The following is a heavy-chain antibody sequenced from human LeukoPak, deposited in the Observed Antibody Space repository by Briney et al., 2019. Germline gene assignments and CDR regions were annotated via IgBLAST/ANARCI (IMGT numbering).Heavy chain of an antibody. CDR1: GFTFSDYY. J-gene: IGHJ5*02. CDR3: ARSGYYYHNWFDP. Sequence: GGSLRLSCAASGFTFSDYYMSWIRQAPGKGLEWVSYISSSGSTIYYADSVNGRFTISRDNAKNSLYLQMNSLRAEDTAVYYCARSGYYYHNWFDPWGQGTLVTVSS. CDR2: ISSSGSTI. V-gene: IGHV3-11*04. D-gene: IGHD3-22*01.